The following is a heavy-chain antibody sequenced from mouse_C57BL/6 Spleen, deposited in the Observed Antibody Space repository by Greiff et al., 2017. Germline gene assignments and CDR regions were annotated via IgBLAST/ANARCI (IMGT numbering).Heavy chain of an antibody. D-gene: IGHD2-1*01. CDR2: ICRGGST. V-gene: IGHV2-5*01. CDR1: GFSLTSYG. J-gene: IGHJ4*01. Sequence: VKLVESGPGLVQPSQSLSTTCTASGFSLTSYGVHWVRQSPGKGLEWLGVICRGGSTDYNAAFMSRLSITKDNSKSQVFFKMNSLQADDTAIYYCAKEDGNSYYYAMDYWGQGTSVTVSS. CDR3: AKEDGNSYYYAMDY.